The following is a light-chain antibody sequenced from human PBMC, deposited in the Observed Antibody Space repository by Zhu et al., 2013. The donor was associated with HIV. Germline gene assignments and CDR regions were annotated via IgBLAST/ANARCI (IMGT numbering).Light chain of an antibody. Sequence: EIVMTQSPATLSVSPGERATLSCRASQSVASNVAWYQQKPGQAPRLLIYGTSSRATGIPDRFSGSRSGTDFTLIISRLEPEDFAVYYCQHYDSSPRLTFGGGTKVEIK. CDR1: QSVASN. CDR2: GTS. V-gene: IGKV3-20*01. J-gene: IGKJ4*01. CDR3: QHYDSSPRLT.